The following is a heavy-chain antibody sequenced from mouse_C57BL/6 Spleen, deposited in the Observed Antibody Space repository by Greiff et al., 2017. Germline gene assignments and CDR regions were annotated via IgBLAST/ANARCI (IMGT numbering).Heavy chain of an antibody. CDR3: ARGNYGNYEFAY. V-gene: IGHV1-80*01. J-gene: IGHJ3*01. CDR2: IYPGDGDT. D-gene: IGHD2-1*01. CDR1: GYAFSSYW. Sequence: QVQLKESGAELVKPGASVKISCKASGYAFSSYWMNWVKQRPGKGLEWIGQIYPGDGDTNYNGKFKGKATLTADKSSSTAYMQLSNLTSEDSAVYFCARGNYGNYEFAYWGQGTLVTVSA.